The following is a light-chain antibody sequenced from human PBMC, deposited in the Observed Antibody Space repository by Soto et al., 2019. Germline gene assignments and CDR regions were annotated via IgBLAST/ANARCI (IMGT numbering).Light chain of an antibody. V-gene: IGLV2-11*01. J-gene: IGLJ1*01. Sequence: QSALTQPRSVSGSPGQSVTISCTGTSSDVGGYDFLSWYQQHPAKAPKLMIYDVTKRPSGVPDRFSGSKSGNTASLTISGLQAEDDADYYCCSYAGSYTLYVFGTGTKVTVL. CDR1: SSDVGGYDF. CDR2: DVT. CDR3: CSYAGSYTLYV.